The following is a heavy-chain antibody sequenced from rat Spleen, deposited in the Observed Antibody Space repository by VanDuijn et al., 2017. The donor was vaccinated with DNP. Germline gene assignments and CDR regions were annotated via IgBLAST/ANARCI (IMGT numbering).Heavy chain of an antibody. CDR1: GFSFSDYY. Sequence: EVHLVESGGGSVPPGGSLKVSCAASGFSFSDYYMAWVRQAPKKGLEWVATISYEGSRIHYGESVKGRFTISRNNPHTTLYLQMNSLRSEDTATYYCARPDYWGQGVMVTVSS. CDR2: ISYEGSRI. CDR3: ARPDY. V-gene: IGHV5-22*01. J-gene: IGHJ2*01.